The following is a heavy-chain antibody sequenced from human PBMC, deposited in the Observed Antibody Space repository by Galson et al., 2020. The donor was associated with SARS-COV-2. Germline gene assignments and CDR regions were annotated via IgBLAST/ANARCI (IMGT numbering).Heavy chain of an antibody. J-gene: IGHJ4*01. CDR2: IYSVGTR. CDR3: ARKTCRGACFSGYYFDD. Sequence: GGSLRLSCAAPGFTVSSNYMTWVRQAPGKGLEWVSVIYSVGTRYYADSVKGRFTVSRDNSKNTLYLQMNSLRAEDTAVYYCARKTCRGACFSGYYFDDWGHGTLVTVSS. CDR1: GFTVSSNY. V-gene: IGHV3-53*01. D-gene: IGHD2-21*01.